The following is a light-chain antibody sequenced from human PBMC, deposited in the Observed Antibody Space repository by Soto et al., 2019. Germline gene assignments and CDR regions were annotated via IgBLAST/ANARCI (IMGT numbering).Light chain of an antibody. CDR3: QQRSNWPPEVT. J-gene: IGKJ3*01. CDR1: QSVGSY. CDR2: DAS. Sequence: EIVLTQSPATLSLSPGERATLSCRASQSVGSYLAWYQQKPGQAPRLLIYDASNRATGIPARFSGSGSGTDFTLTISRLEPEDFAVYYCQQRSNWPPEVTFGPGTKVDIK. V-gene: IGKV3-11*01.